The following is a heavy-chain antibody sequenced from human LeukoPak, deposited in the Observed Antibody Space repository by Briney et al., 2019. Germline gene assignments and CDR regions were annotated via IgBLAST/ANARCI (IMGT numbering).Heavy chain of an antibody. CDR3: AKGDRYSGYDDSFDY. D-gene: IGHD5-12*01. CDR2: ISGSGGST. CDR1: GFTFSSYA. J-gene: IGHJ4*02. V-gene: IGHV3-23*01. Sequence: PGASLRLSCAASGFTFSSYAMSWVRQAPGKGLEWVSAISGSGGSTYYADPVKGRFTISRDNSKNTLYLQMNSLRAEDTAVYYCAKGDRYSGYDDSFDYWGQGTLVTVSS.